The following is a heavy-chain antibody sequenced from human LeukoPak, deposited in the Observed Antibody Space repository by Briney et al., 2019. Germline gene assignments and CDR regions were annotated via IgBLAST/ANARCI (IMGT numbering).Heavy chain of an antibody. J-gene: IGHJ4*02. CDR2: IYTGDST. CDR1: GFTVSGTY. V-gene: IGHV3-66*02. CDR3: AKRGPVVYDL. Sequence: GSLRLSCAASGFTVSGTYMSCVRQAPGKGLEWVSIIYTGDSTYYADSVKGRFTISRDNSKNTLYLQMNSLRPEDTAVYYCAKRGPVVYDLWGQGTLVTVSS.